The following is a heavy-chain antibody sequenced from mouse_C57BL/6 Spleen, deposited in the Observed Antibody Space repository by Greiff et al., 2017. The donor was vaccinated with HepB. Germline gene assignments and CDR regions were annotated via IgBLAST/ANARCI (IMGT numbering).Heavy chain of an antibody. Sequence: QVHVKQSGAELARPGASVKLSCKASGYTFTSYGISWVKQRTGQGLEWIGEIYPRSGNTYYNEKFKGKATLTADKSSSTAYMELRSLTSEDSAVYFCARPLYGSSYEYAWFAYWGQGTLVTVAA. D-gene: IGHD1-1*01. CDR2: IYPRSGNT. V-gene: IGHV1-81*01. J-gene: IGHJ3*01. CDR1: GYTFTSYG. CDR3: ARPLYGSSYEYAWFAY.